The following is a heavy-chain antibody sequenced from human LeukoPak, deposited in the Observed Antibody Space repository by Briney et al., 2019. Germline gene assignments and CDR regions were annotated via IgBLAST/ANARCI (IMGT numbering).Heavy chain of an antibody. Sequence: ASVKVSCKASGGTFSSYTISWVRQAPGQGLEWMGGIIPIFGTANYAQKFQGRVTITADESTSTAYMELSSLRSEDTAVYYCARERNWAIDYWGQGTLVTVSS. V-gene: IGHV1-69*13. CDR3: ARERNWAIDY. J-gene: IGHJ4*02. D-gene: IGHD7-27*01. CDR2: IIPIFGTA. CDR1: GGTFSSYT.